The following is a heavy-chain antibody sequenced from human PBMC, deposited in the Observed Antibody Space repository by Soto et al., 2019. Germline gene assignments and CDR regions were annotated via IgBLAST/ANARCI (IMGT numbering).Heavy chain of an antibody. CDR2: ISAYNGNT. D-gene: IGHD6-6*01. J-gene: IGHJ4*02. CDR3: ARTPWGAARPSLFDY. V-gene: IGHV1-18*01. CDR1: GYTFTSYG. Sequence: ASVKVSCKASGYTFTSYGISWVRQAPGQGLEWMGWISAYNGNTNYAQKLQGRVTMTTDTSTSTAYMELRSLRSDDTAVYYCARTPWGAARPSLFDYWGQGTLVTVSS.